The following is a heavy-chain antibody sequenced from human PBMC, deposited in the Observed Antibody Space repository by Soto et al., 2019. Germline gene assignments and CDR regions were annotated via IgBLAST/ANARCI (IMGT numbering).Heavy chain of an antibody. J-gene: IGHJ6*02. V-gene: IGHV3-15*01. CDR1: AFTFSNAW. D-gene: IGHD1-26*01. Sequence: VGSLRLSCAASAFTFSNAWMSWVRQAPGKGLEWVGRIKSKTDGGTADYAAPVKGRFTISRDDSKNTLYLQMNSLKTEDTAVYYCTMWSVGNTHGYYYGIDVWGQGTTVTVSS. CDR2: IKSKTDGGTA. CDR3: TMWSVGNTHGYYYGIDV.